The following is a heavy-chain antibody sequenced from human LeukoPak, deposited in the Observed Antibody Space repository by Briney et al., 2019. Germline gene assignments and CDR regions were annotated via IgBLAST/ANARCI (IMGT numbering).Heavy chain of an antibody. CDR3: ARGRWTGYCSSASCYSGLDP. CDR2: IKQDGSEK. V-gene: IGHV3-7*01. J-gene: IGHJ5*02. CDR1: GFTFSSYW. Sequence: GGSLRLSCAASGFTFSSYWMSWVRQAPGKGLEWVANIKQDGSEKYYVDSVKGRFTISRDNAKNSLYLQMNSLRAEDTAVYYCARGRWTGYCSSASCYSGLDPWGQGTLVTVSS. D-gene: IGHD2-2*02.